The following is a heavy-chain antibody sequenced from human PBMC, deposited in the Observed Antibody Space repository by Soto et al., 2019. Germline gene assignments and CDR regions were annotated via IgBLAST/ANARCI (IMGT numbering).Heavy chain of an antibody. Sequence: SETLSLTCTVSGGSISSYYWSWIRQPPGQGLEWIGYIYYSGSTNYNPSLKSRVTISVDTSKNQFSLRLRSVTAADTAVYYCARGKDIILMTMDVWGQGTTVTAP. D-gene: IGHD2-8*01. CDR3: ARGKDIILMTMDV. J-gene: IGHJ6*02. V-gene: IGHV4-59*01. CDR1: GGSISSYY. CDR2: IYYSGST.